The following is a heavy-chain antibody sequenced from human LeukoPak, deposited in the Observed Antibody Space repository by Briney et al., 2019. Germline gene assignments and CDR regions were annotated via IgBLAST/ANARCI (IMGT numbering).Heavy chain of an antibody. CDR1: GFTVSSNY. V-gene: IGHV3-66*01. J-gene: IGHJ4*02. Sequence: GGSLRLSCAASGFTVSSNYMSWVRQAPGKGLEWVSVIYSGGSTYYADSVKGRFTISRDNSKNTLYLQMNSLRAEDTAVYYCARASDGSGSYFGHYYFDYWGQGTLVTVSS. CDR2: IYSGGST. D-gene: IGHD3-10*01. CDR3: ARASDGSGSYFGHYYFDY.